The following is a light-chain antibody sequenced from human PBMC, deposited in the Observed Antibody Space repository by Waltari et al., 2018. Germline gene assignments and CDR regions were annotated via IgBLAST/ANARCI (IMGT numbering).Light chain of an antibody. CDR2: GSS. Sequence: EIVLTQSPGTLSLSPGERATLACRASQSIGYTYLAWYQQKPGQAPRRLIYGSSRRATGIPDRFSGSGFGTDFTLTISRLEPEDFAVYYCHHSGSSPYTFGQGTKLQIK. J-gene: IGKJ2*01. V-gene: IGKV3-20*01. CDR3: HHSGSSPYT. CDR1: QSIGYTY.